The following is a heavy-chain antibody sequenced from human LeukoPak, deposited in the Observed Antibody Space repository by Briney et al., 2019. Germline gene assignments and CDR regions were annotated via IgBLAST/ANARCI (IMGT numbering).Heavy chain of an antibody. D-gene: IGHD6-19*01. V-gene: IGHV1-69*13. Sequence: ASVKVSCKASGGTFSSYAISWVRQAPGQGLEWMGGIVPIFGTANYAQKFQGRVTITVDESTSTAYMELSSLRSEDTAVYYCARSKGIAVADFDYRGQGTLVTVSS. CDR1: GGTFSSYA. CDR2: IVPIFGTA. J-gene: IGHJ4*02. CDR3: ARSKGIAVADFDY.